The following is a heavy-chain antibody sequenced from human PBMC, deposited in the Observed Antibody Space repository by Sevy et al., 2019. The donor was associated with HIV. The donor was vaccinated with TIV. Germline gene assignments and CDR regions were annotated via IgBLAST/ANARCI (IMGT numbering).Heavy chain of an antibody. CDR1: GYTFTGYS. CDR2: INPNSGGT. J-gene: IGHJ5*02. V-gene: IGHV1-2*02. CDR3: ARVWNSDYYDSSGPNWFDP. D-gene: IGHD3-22*01. Sequence: ASVKVSCKASGYTFTGYSMHWVRQAPGQGLEWMGWINPNSGGTNYAQKFQGRVTMTRDTSISTAYMELSRLKFDDTDVYYCARVWNSDYYDSSGPNWFDPWGQGTLVTVSS.